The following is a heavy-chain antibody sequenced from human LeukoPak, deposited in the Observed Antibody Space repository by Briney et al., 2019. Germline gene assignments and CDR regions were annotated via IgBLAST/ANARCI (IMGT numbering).Heavy chain of an antibody. CDR2: ISYDGSNK. CDR3: AKDRSFAHYYDSSGCLDY. D-gene: IGHD3-22*01. CDR1: GFTFSSYG. Sequence: QPGGSLRLSCAASGFTFSSYGMHWVRQAPGKGLEWVAVISYDGSNKYYADSVEGRFTISRDNSKNTLYLQMNSLRAEDTAVYYCAKDRSFAHYYDSSGCLDYWGQGTLVTVSS. J-gene: IGHJ4*02. V-gene: IGHV3-30*18.